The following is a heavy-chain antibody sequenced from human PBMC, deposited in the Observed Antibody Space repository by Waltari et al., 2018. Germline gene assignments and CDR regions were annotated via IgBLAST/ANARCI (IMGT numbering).Heavy chain of an antibody. CDR1: GFTLSNYW. CDR2: IMTDGREE. V-gene: IGHV3-7*01. J-gene: IGHJ3*02. Sequence: EVQLVESGGGLVQPGGSLRLSCAAPGFTLSNYWMSGVRQAPGKGPEWVANIMTDGREEYYVDSVRGRFTISRDNAKNSLYLQMNSLRPEDTAVYYCVRDQWFAFDIWGQGTMVTVSS. CDR3: VRDQWFAFDI. D-gene: IGHD3-22*01.